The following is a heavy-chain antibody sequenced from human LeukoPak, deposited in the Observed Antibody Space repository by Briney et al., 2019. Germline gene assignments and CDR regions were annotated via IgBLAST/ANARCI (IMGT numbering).Heavy chain of an antibody. D-gene: IGHD1-26*01. Sequence: SVKVSCKASGGTFSSYAISWVRQAPGQGLEWMGRIIPIFGTANYAQKFQGRVTITTDESTSTAYMELSSLRSEDTAVYHCAREEGELPRELDYWGQGTLVTVSS. J-gene: IGHJ4*02. CDR3: AREEGELPRELDY. CDR2: IIPIFGTA. CDR1: GGTFSSYA. V-gene: IGHV1-69*05.